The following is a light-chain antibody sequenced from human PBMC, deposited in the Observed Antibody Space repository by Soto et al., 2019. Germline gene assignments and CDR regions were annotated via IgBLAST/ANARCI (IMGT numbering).Light chain of an antibody. Sequence: QSVLPQPHSVSGAPGQRVTISCTGSSSNIGADYDVHWYQQLPGTAPKLLIYDNTNRPSGVPDRFSGSKSGTSASLAITGLQAEDEADYYCQSFDSSLNERVFGGGTQLTVL. CDR2: DNT. CDR1: SSNIGADYD. V-gene: IGLV1-40*01. J-gene: IGLJ3*02. CDR3: QSFDSSLNERV.